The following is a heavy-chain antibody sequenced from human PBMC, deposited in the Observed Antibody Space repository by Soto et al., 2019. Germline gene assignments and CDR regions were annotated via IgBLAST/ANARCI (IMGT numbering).Heavy chain of an antibody. D-gene: IGHD3-16*01. CDR3: TTELGGDYIWGKGYFDY. Sequence: GGSLRLSCAASGFTFSNAWMSWVRQAPGKGLEWVGRIKSKTDGGTTDYAAPVKGRFTISRDDSKNTLYLQMNSLKTEDTAVYYCTTELGGDYIWGKGYFDYWGQGTLVTVSS. CDR2: IKSKTDGGTT. CDR1: GFTFSNAW. V-gene: IGHV3-15*01. J-gene: IGHJ4*02.